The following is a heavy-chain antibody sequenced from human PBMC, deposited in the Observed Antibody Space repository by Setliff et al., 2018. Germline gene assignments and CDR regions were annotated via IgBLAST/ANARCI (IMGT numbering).Heavy chain of an antibody. Sequence: KTSETLSLTCTVSGGSIRSSTHYWSWIRQPAGKGLEWIGHISTSGSTNYNPSLKSRVTISVDTSKNQFSLRLSSVTAADTAVYYCARGIAVAGSDYWGQGTLVTVSS. CDR3: ARGIAVAGSDY. D-gene: IGHD6-19*01. V-gene: IGHV4-61*09. CDR2: ISTSGST. CDR1: GGSIRSSTHY. J-gene: IGHJ4*02.